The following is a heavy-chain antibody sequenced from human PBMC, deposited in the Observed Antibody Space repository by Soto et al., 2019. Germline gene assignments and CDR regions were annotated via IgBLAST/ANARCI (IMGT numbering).Heavy chain of an antibody. CDR1: GGSISSYY. CDR2: IYYSGST. V-gene: IGHV4-59*01. D-gene: IGHD3-22*01. CDR3: AREDDSSGYSPVY. Sequence: SETLSLTCTVSGGSISSYYWSWIRQPPGKGLEWIGYIYYSGSTNYNPSLKSRVTISVDTSKNQFSLKLSSVTAADTAVYYCAREDDSSGYSPVYWGQGTQVTVSS. J-gene: IGHJ4*02.